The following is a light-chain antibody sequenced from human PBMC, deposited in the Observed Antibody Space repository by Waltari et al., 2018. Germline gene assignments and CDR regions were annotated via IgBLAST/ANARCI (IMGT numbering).Light chain of an antibody. J-gene: IGLJ2*01. CDR1: SNDVGGYHS. CDR2: DVS. V-gene: IGLV2-14*01. Sequence: QSALTQPASVSGSTGQSVTIFCAVTSNDVGGYHSVSWYQEHPGQAPRVIIYDVSDRPSGVSDRFSGSKSGNTASLTISGLQAEDEADYYCSSQSSNDVVLFGGGTKLTVL. CDR3: SSQSSNDVVL.